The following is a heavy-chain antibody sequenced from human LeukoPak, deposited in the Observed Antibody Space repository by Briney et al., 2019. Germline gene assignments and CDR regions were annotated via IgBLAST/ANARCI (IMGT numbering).Heavy chain of an antibody. J-gene: IGHJ5*02. Sequence: PGGSLRLSCAASGFTFSSYSMNWVRQAPGKGLEWVSSISSSSSYIYYGDSVKGRFTISRDDAKNSLYLQMNSLRVEDTAVYYCARLGNYDYVWGSYRSNWFDPWGQGTLVTVSS. CDR3: ARLGNYDYVWGSYRSNWFDP. V-gene: IGHV3-21*01. D-gene: IGHD3-16*02. CDR2: ISSSSSYI. CDR1: GFTFSSYS.